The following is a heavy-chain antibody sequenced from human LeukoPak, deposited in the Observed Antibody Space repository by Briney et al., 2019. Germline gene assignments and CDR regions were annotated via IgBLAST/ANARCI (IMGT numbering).Heavy chain of an antibody. V-gene: IGHV1-46*01. CDR3: ARDRYSYGEFDY. CDR1: EYTFSSYY. J-gene: IGHJ4*02. Sequence: SVTVSFKASEYTFSSYYMHWLRQAPGQGLEWMGIINPSGTSTIYSQKFQGRVTMTRETSTSTVYMELSSLRSDDTAVYYCARDRYSYGEFDYWGQGTLVTVSS. CDR2: INPSGTST. D-gene: IGHD5-18*01.